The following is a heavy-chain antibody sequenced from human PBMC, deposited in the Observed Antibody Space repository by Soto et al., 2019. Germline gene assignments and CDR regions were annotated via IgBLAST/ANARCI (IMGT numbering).Heavy chain of an antibody. J-gene: IGHJ4*02. CDR2: IDPSYSQT. CDR1: GDSFALYW. D-gene: IGHD3-22*01. Sequence: GESLKVSWNGSGDSFALYWITLGRQKPGKSLNWIGRIDPSYSQTYYSPSFRVHVTISATKSITTVFLQWSSLRASDTDMYYCARQIYDSDTGPNFQYSFDSWGQAPPVTVS. V-gene: IGHV5-10-1*01. CDR3: ARQIYDSDTGPNFQYSFDS.